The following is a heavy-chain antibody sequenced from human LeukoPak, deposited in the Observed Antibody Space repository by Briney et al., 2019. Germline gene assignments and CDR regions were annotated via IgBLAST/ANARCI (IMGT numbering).Heavy chain of an antibody. CDR2: IIPILGIA. CDR3: ARDLVCSGGSCYGSGD. J-gene: IGHJ4*02. Sequence: SVKVCCKASGGTFSSYAISWVRQAPGQGLEWMGRIIPILGIANYAQKFQGRVTITADKSTSTAYMELSSLRSEDTAVYYCARDLVCSGGSCYGSGDWGQGTLVTVSS. CDR1: GGTFSSYA. V-gene: IGHV1-69*04. D-gene: IGHD2-15*01.